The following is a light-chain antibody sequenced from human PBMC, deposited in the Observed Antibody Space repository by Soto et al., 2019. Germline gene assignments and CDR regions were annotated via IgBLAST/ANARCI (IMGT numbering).Light chain of an antibody. J-gene: IGKJ1*01. V-gene: IGKV3-20*01. Sequence: EIVLTRSPGTLSLSPGERATLSCRASQSVSSSYLAWYQQKPGQAPRLLIYGASSRATGIPDRFSGSGSGKDFTLTISRLEPEDFAVYYCQQYGSSPPTFGQETKVDIK. CDR1: QSVSSSY. CDR3: QQYGSSPPT. CDR2: GAS.